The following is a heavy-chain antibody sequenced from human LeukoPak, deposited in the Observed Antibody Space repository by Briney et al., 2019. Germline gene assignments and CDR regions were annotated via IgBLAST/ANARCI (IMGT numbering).Heavy chain of an antibody. Sequence: ASVKVSCKASGYTFTSYAMNWVRQAPGQGLEWMGWINTNTGNPTYAQGFTGRFVFSLDTSVSTAYLQISSLKAEDTAVYYCTRLGASSGEGFYNWFDPWGQGTLVTVSS. CDR1: GYTFTSYA. J-gene: IGHJ5*02. CDR3: TRLGASSGEGFYNWFDP. D-gene: IGHD6-19*01. CDR2: INTNTGNP. V-gene: IGHV7-4-1*02.